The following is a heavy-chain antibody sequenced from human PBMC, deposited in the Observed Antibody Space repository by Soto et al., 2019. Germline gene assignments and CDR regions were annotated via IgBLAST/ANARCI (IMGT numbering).Heavy chain of an antibody. V-gene: IGHV1-2*02. CDR1: GYNFGAYY. CDR2: VSPLSGGT. D-gene: IGHD2-21*01. CDR3: AREFDSGDLGLDR. J-gene: IGHJ6*02. Sequence: QVRLVQSGPEVKTPGASVRVSCKSSGYNFGAYYIHWERQAPGQGLEWLGWVSPLSGGTNFAQRFPGRLDLTNDAYINAVFMELSSLRSDDTALYFCAREFDSGDLGLDRWGQGTTVSVS.